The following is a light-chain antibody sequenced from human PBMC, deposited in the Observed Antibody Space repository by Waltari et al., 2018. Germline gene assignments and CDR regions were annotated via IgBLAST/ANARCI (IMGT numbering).Light chain of an antibody. Sequence: EIVMTQSPATLSVSPGERVTLSCMASQSVCSNLAWYQQKPGQAPRLVIYGASTRASGFPARFSGSGSGTEFTLTISSLQSEDFAVYYCQQYSDWPPLTFGGGTKVEIK. J-gene: IGKJ4*01. CDR1: QSVCSN. CDR3: QQYSDWPPLT. CDR2: GAS. V-gene: IGKV3-15*01.